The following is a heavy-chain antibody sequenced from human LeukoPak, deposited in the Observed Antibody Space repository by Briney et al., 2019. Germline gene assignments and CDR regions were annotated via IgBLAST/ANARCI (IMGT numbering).Heavy chain of an antibody. D-gene: IGHD4-17*01. V-gene: IGHV4-31*03. CDR3: ARETTVTTDWYFDL. CDR1: GGSISSGGYY. J-gene: IGHJ2*01. CDR2: IYYSGST. Sequence: SGTLSLSCTVSGGSISSGGYYGSLIRQHPGKGLEWIGYIYYSGSTYYNPSLKSRVTISVDTSKNQFSLKLSSVTAADTAVYYCARETTVTTDWYFDLWGRGTLVTVSS.